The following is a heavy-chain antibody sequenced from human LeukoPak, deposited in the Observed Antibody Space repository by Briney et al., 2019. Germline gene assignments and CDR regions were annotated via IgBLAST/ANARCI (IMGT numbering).Heavy chain of an antibody. CDR3: AKERYCSGGSCYSDY. V-gene: IGHV3-23*01. CDR1: GFTFSSYA. CDR2: ISGSGGNS. D-gene: IGHD2-15*01. J-gene: IGHJ4*02. Sequence: GGSLRLSCAASGFTFSSYAMSWVRQAPGKGLEWVSAISGSGGNSYYADSVRGRFTISRDNSKNTLYLQMNSLRAEDTAIYYCAKERYCSGGSCYSDYWGQGTLVTVSS.